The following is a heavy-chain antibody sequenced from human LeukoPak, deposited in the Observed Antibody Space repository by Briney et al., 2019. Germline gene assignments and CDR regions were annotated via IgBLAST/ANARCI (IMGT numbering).Heavy chain of an antibody. D-gene: IGHD1-26*01. Sequence: GGSLRLSCAASGFTFSSYWMNWARQAPGKGLEWVASINHNGNVNYYVDSVKGRFTISRDNAKNSLYLQMSNLRAEDTAVYYCAGIVGATTSDYWGQGTLVTVSS. CDR1: GFTFSSYW. J-gene: IGHJ4*02. V-gene: IGHV3-7*01. CDR2: INHNGNVN. CDR3: AGIVGATTSDY.